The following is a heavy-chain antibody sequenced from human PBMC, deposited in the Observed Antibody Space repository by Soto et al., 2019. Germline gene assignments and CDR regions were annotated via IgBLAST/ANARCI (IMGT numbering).Heavy chain of an antibody. J-gene: IGHJ4*02. CDR3: ARGPMQFDFFDY. CDR2: IYSGGST. D-gene: IGHD3-10*01. Sequence: WGSLRLSCAASGFTVSSNYMNWVRQAPGKGLEWVSVIYSGGSTYYADSVKGRFTIYGDNSKNTLYLQMTSLRAEDMAVYDCARGPMQFDFFDYWGQGTLVTVSS. V-gene: IGHV3-66*01. CDR1: GFTVSSNY.